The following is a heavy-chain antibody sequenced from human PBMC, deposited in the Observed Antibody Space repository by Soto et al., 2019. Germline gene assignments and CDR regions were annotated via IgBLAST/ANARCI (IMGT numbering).Heavy chain of an antibody. CDR1: GYTFTSYS. Sequence: ASVKVSCKASGYTFTSYSMQWVRQAPGQRLEWMGWINAGNGNTKYSQKFQGRVTMTRDTSISTAYMELSRLRSDDTAVYYCARGGRRLRDYYYGMDVWGQGTTVTVSS. V-gene: IGHV1-3*01. D-gene: IGHD4-17*01. CDR2: INAGNGNT. J-gene: IGHJ6*02. CDR3: ARGGRRLRDYYYGMDV.